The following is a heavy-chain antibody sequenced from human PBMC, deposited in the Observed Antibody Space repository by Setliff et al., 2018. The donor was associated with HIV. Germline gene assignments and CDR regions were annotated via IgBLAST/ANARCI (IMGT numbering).Heavy chain of an antibody. CDR1: GGSIGGYH. J-gene: IGHJ4*02. D-gene: IGHD3-16*01. Sequence: PSETLSLTCTVSGGSIGGYHWSWVRQPPGRGLEWIGYVSYSGSTSYNPSLDSRVTMSVDSSRDQFSLKLSSVTAADTAVYYCARGTLYYDYVWGTPFPFDYWGQGTLVTVSS. V-gene: IGHV4-59*01. CDR3: ARGTLYYDYVWGTPFPFDY. CDR2: VSYSGST.